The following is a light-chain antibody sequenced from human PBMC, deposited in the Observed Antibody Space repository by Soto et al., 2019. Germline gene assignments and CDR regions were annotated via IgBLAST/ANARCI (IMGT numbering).Light chain of an antibody. CDR2: GAS. CDR1: QSVSSSN. CDR3: HQYGSSLWT. V-gene: IGKV3-20*01. J-gene: IGKJ1*01. Sequence: EIVLTQSPATLSLSPGERATLSCRASQSVSSSNLSWFQQKPGQAPRLLIYGASSRVTGITDRFSGSGSGTDFTLTISRLEPEDCAVYYCHQYGSSLWTFGQGTKVEIK.